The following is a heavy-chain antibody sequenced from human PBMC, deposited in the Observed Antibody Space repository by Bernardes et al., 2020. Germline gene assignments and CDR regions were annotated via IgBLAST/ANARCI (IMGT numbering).Heavy chain of an antibody. V-gene: IGHV4-34*01. J-gene: IGHJ4*02. Sequence: SETLSLTCAVYGGSFSGYYWSWIRQPPGKGLEWIGEINHSGSTNYNPSLKSRVTISVDTSKNQFSLKLSSVTAADTAVYYCARGGRPIAAYSRWGQGTLVTVSS. CDR2: INHSGST. CDR3: ARGGRPIAAYSR. D-gene: IGHD6-13*01. CDR1: GGSFSGYY.